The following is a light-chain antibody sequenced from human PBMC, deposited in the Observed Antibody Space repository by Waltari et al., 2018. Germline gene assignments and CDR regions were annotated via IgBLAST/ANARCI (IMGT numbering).Light chain of an antibody. CDR2: GAS. J-gene: IGKJ3*01. V-gene: IGKV3-20*01. CDR3: QQYADPPYT. CDR1: QTVAHTY. Sequence: EIVVTQSPGALSLFPGDRATLSCRASQTVAHTYLVWFHQRPGQAPRLLIYGASNRAAGIPDRFSGSGSGTDFTLTISRLEPEDFAVYYCQQYADPPYTFGPGTKVDFK.